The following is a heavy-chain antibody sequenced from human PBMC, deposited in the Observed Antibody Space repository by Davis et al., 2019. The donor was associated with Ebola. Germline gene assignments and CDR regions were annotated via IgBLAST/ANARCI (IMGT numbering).Heavy chain of an antibody. CDR1: GYTFTSYY. V-gene: IGHV1-46*01. J-gene: IGHJ4*02. CDR3: ARVMGYYGSGRAYYFDY. CDR2: INPSGGST. Sequence: ASVKVSCKASGYTFTSYYMHWVRQAPGQGLEWMGIINPSGGSTGYAQKFQGRVTMTRDTSTSTVYMELSSLRSEDTAVYYCARVMGYYGSGRAYYFDYWGQGTLVTVSS. D-gene: IGHD3-10*01.